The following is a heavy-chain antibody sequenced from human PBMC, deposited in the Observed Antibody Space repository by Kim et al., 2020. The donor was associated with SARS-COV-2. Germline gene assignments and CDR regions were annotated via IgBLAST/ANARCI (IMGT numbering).Heavy chain of an antibody. CDR3: AKDIHGERQKGYYYYYYGMDV. CDR1: GFTFDDYA. CDR2: ISWNSGSI. V-gene: IGHV3-9*01. Sequence: GGSLRLSCAASGFTFDDYAMHWVRQAPGKGLEWVSGISWNSGSIGYADSVKGRFTISRDNAKNSLYLQMNSLRAEDTALYYCAKDIHGERQKGYYYYYYGMDVWGQGTTVTVSS. J-gene: IGHJ6*02.